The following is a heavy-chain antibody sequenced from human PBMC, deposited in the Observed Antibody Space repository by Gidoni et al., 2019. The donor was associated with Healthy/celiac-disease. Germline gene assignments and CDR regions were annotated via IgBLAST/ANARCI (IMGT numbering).Heavy chain of an antibody. Sequence: QVQLQESGPGLVKPSQTLSLTCTVSGGSISSGGYYWSWIRQHPGKGLEWIGYIYYSGSTYYNPSLKSRVTISVDTSKNQFSLKLSSVTAADTAVYYCAGSGGRYCSGGSCYPGSYYYYYYMDVWGKGTTVTVSS. CDR3: AGSGGRYCSGGSCYPGSYYYYYYMDV. D-gene: IGHD2-15*01. J-gene: IGHJ6*03. CDR1: GGSISSGGYY. V-gene: IGHV4-31*03. CDR2: IYYSGST.